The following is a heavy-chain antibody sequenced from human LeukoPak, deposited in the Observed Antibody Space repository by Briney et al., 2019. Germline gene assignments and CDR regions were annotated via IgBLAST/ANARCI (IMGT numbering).Heavy chain of an antibody. CDR1: GFTFSSYA. CDR2: ISYDGSNK. D-gene: IGHD6-19*01. Sequence: GGSLRLSCAASGFTFSSYAMHWVRQAPGKGLEWVAVISYDGSNKYYADSVKGRFTISRDNSKNTLYRQMNSLRAEDTAVYYCARAPVAGSVIDYWGQGTLVTVSS. J-gene: IGHJ4*02. V-gene: IGHV3-30-3*01. CDR3: ARAPVAGSVIDY.